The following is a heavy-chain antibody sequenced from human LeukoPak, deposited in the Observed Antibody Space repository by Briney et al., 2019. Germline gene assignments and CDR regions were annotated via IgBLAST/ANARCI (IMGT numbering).Heavy chain of an antibody. Sequence: GGSLRLSCAASGFTFSSYAMSWVRQAPGKGLEWVSGISGSGGITYHADSVKGRFTISRDNSKNTLYLQVNSLRAEDTAVYYCGRGGSTGSWFNYWGQGTLVTVSS. V-gene: IGHV3-23*01. D-gene: IGHD6-13*01. J-gene: IGHJ4*02. CDR2: ISGSGGIT. CDR1: GFTFSSYA. CDR3: GRGGSTGSWFNY.